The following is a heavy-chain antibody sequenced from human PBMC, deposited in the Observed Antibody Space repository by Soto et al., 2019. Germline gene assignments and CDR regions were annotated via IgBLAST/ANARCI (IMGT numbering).Heavy chain of an antibody. J-gene: IGHJ3*02. CDR3: ARGYSIWGSYRQDGFDI. CDR2: IYDNGRT. CDR1: GGSISRISCY. Sequence: QLQLPESGPGLVKPSETLSLTRTGSGGSISRISCYWGGIRQPPWKGLEFIWSIYDNGRTYYNPSHKSRVTISVDRSKNPFSLKLSSVTSADTAGYYCARGYSIWGSYRQDGFDIWGQGTMVTVSS. D-gene: IGHD3-16*02. V-gene: IGHV4-39*01.